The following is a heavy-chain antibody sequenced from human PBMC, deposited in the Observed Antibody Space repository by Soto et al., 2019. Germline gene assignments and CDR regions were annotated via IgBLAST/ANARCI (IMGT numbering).Heavy chain of an antibody. CDR2: ISRDGDDQ. D-gene: IGHD6-13*01. V-gene: IGHV3-30*03. CDR1: TFAFTFRNYG. Sequence: LRLSCEASTFAFTFRNYGMHWVRLVPGKGLEWLAVISRDGDDQYYADSVKGRFTVSRDNVRNILYLQMNSLRSDDTAVYYCASLSAASSSWYSGGYFDYWGQGTLVTVSS. CDR3: ASLSAASSSWYSGGYFDY. J-gene: IGHJ4*02.